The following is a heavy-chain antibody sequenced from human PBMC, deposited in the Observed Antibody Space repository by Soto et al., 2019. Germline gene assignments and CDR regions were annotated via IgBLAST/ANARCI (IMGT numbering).Heavy chain of an antibody. V-gene: IGHV1-69*12. D-gene: IGHD3-22*01. CDR1: GGTFSNYA. CDR3: ASRGETDYYDTSGYG. CDR2: IIPIFGTT. J-gene: IGHJ1*01. Sequence: QVQLVQSGAEVKKPGSSVKVSCKASGGTFSNYALSWVRQAPGQGLEWMGDIIPIFGTTNNAQKFQGRVTITADEATSTAYMELSSRRSEDPAVYYCASRGETDYYDTSGYGWGQGTLVTVSS.